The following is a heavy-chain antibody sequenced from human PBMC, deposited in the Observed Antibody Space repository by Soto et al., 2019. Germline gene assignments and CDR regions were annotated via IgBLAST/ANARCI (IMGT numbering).Heavy chain of an antibody. J-gene: IGHJ6*03. CDR3: ARVSACSGGSCYSKQAYYYYYYMDV. V-gene: IGHV4-59*01. D-gene: IGHD2-15*01. Sequence: SETLSLTCTVSGSSISSYYWSWIRQPPGKGLEWIGYIYYSGSTNYNPSLKSRVTISVDTSKNQFSLKLSSVTAADTAVYYCARVSACSGGSCYSKQAYYYYYYMDVWGKGTTVTVSS. CDR2: IYYSGST. CDR1: GSSISSYY.